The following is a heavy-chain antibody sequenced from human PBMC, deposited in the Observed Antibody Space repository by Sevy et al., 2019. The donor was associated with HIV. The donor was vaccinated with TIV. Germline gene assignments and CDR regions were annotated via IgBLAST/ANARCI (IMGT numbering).Heavy chain of an antibody. Sequence: SETLSLTCTVSGGSISCYYWSWIRQPPGKGLEWIGYIYYSGSTNYNPSLKSRVTISVDTSKNQFSLKLSSVTAADTAVYYCARARYSSGATLYYFDYWGQGTLVTVSS. CDR2: IYYSGST. V-gene: IGHV4-59*13. CDR3: ARARYSSGATLYYFDY. D-gene: IGHD6-19*01. J-gene: IGHJ4*02. CDR1: GGSISCYY.